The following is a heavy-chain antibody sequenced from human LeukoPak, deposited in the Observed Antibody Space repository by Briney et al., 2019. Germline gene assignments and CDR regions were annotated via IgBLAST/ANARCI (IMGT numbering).Heavy chain of an antibody. Sequence: GGSLRLSCAGSGFTLNTYWMHWVRQGPGKELVWVSRINSNGGRTNYADSVKGRFTISGDTAKSTLYLQMNSLRAEDTAVYYCARSGRGGAFDMWGQGTMVTVSS. D-gene: IGHD1-26*01. J-gene: IGHJ3*02. V-gene: IGHV3-74*01. CDR2: INSNGGRT. CDR1: GFTLNTYW. CDR3: ARSGRGGAFDM.